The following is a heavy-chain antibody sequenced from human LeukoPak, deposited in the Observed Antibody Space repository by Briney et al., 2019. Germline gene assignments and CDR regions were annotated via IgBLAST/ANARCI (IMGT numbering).Heavy chain of an antibody. D-gene: IGHD2-2*01. J-gene: IGHJ5*02. CDR2: ISGGGGST. V-gene: IGHV3-23*01. CDR3: AKDRDCSSTSCLGWFDP. CDR1: GFTFSSYA. Sequence: GGSLRLSCAASGFTFSSYAMSWVRQAPGKGPEWVSAISGGGGSTYYADSVKGRFTISRDNSKNTLYLQMNSLRAEDTAVYYCAKDRDCSSTSCLGWFDPWGQGTLVTVSS.